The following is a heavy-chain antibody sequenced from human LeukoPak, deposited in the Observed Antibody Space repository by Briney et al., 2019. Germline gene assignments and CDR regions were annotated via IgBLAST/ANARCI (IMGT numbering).Heavy chain of an antibody. V-gene: IGHV3-53*01. D-gene: IGHD3-22*01. J-gene: IGHJ3*02. CDR1: GFIVSSKY. Sequence: GRSLRLSCAASGFIVSSKYMSWVRQAPGKGLEWVSVIYSGGRTYYADSVKGRFTISRDDYKNTLYLQMISLRPEDTAVYYCARGLYYDNSAYPGGAFDIWGQGTVVTVSS. CDR2: IYSGGRT. CDR3: ARGLYYDNSAYPGGAFDI.